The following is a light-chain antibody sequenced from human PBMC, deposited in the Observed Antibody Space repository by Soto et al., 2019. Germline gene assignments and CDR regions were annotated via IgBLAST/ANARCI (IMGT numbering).Light chain of an antibody. CDR3: SSYAASNNFYFV. J-gene: IGLJ3*02. Sequence: TQPPPPSGAPGQSVTISFPGNSSDVGGYNYVSWYQQYPGRAPKLMIYEVTKRPSGVPDRFSGSKSGNTASLTVSGLQAEDEADYYCSSYAASNNFYFVFGGGTKVTVL. CDR2: EVT. V-gene: IGLV2-8*01. CDR1: SSDVGGYNY.